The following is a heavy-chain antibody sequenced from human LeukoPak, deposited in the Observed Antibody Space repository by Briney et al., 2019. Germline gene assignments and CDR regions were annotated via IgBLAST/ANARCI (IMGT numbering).Heavy chain of an antibody. CDR1: GGSFSGYY. Sequence: PSETLSLTCAVYGGSFSGYYWSWLRQPPGKGLEWIGEINHSGSTNYNPSLKSRVTISVDTSKNQFSLKLRSVTAADTAVYYCARAPIGCSGGSCYSRYYYYYGMDVWGKGTTVTVSS. V-gene: IGHV4-34*01. J-gene: IGHJ6*04. CDR3: ARAPIGCSGGSCYSRYYYYYGMDV. D-gene: IGHD2-15*01. CDR2: INHSGST.